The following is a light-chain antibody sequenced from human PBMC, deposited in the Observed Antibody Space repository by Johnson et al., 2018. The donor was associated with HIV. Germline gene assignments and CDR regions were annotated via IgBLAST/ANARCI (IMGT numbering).Light chain of an antibody. CDR1: SSNIGNNY. CDR3: GTWDSSLSSYV. Sequence: QSVLTQSPSVSAAPGQKVTISCSGSSSNIGNNYVSWYQQLPGTAPKLLIYEKNKRPSGIPDRFSASKSGTSATLGITGLQTGDEADYYCGTWDSSLSSYVFGTGTKVTVL. V-gene: IGLV1-51*02. CDR2: EKN. J-gene: IGLJ1*01.